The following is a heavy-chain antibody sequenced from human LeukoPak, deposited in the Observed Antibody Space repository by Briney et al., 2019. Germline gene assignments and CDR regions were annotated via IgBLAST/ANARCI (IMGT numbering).Heavy chain of an antibody. CDR2: IIPIFGTA. V-gene: IGHV1-69*05. J-gene: IGHJ5*02. D-gene: IGHD3-10*01. CDR1: GGTFSSYA. Sequence: GSSVKVSCKASGGTFSSYAISWVRQAPGQGLEWMGGIIPIFGTANYAQKFRGRVTITTDESTSTAYMELSSLRSEDTAVYYCANYWLGELKTSGDWFDPWGQGTLVTVSS. CDR3: ANYWLGELKTSGDWFDP.